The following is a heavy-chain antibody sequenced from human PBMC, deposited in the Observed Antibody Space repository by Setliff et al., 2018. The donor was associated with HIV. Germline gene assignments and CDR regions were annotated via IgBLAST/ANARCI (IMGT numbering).Heavy chain of an antibody. CDR3: LGESSAAFDI. CDR2: IKYDESEY. V-gene: IGHV3-7*01. D-gene: IGHD3-10*01. J-gene: IGHJ3*02. CDR1: GFSFRTSW. Sequence: PGGSLRLSCGASGFSFRTSWMTWVRQAPGKGLEWVANIKYDESEYYYVDSVRGRFTISRDNAKNSLYLQMDSLRVEDTAVYYCLGESSAAFDIWGQGTMVTVSS.